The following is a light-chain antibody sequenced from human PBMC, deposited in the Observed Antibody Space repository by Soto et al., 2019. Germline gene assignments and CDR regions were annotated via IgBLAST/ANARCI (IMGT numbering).Light chain of an antibody. CDR3: QQYDIAPRT. CDR2: GAS. J-gene: IGKJ2*01. Sequence: EIVLTQSPGTLSLSPGERAALSCRASQSISSGYLAWYQQKPGQAPRLLIFGASSRATGIPDRFSGSGSGTDFTLTITRLEPEDFAVYYCQQYDIAPRTFGQGTKVDIK. V-gene: IGKV3-20*01. CDR1: QSISSGY.